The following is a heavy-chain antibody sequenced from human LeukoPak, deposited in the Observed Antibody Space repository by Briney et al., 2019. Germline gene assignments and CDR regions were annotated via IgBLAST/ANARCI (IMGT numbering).Heavy chain of an antibody. CDR2: MNRRGDRI. CDR3: ATRIPYTGYNN. Sequence: PGGSLRLSCTVLGVTLSDYELNWVRQAPGKGPEWVSYMNRRGDRIDYADSVKGRFTMSRDIATKSVFLQMTGLRVDDTAVYYCATRIPYTGYNNWGQGTLVTVSS. CDR1: GVTLSDYE. J-gene: IGHJ4*02. D-gene: IGHD5-12*01. V-gene: IGHV3-48*03.